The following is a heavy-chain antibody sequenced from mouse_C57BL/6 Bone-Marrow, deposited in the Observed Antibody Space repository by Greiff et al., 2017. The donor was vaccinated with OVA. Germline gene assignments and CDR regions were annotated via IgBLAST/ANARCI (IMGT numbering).Heavy chain of an antibody. CDR1: GYTFTSYG. CDR3: ARRGNYFAGFAY. Sequence: VKLVESGAELARPRASVKLSCKASGYTFTSYGISWVKQRTGQGLEWIGEIYPRSGNTYYNEKFKGKATLTADKSSSTAYMELRSLTSEDSAVYFCARRGNYFAGFAYWGQGTLVTVSA. V-gene: IGHV1-81*01. CDR2: IYPRSGNT. D-gene: IGHD2-1*01. J-gene: IGHJ3*01.